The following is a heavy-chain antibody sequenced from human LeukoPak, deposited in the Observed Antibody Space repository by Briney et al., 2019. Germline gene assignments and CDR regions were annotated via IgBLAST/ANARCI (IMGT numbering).Heavy chain of an antibody. CDR2: IYHSGST. J-gene: IGHJ3*02. CDR3: ARHPVVVIAGFSDAFDI. D-gene: IGHD2-21*01. V-gene: IGHV4-38-2*01. Sequence: SETLSLTCAVSGYSISSGYYWGWIPQPPGKGLEWIGSIYHSGSTYYNPSLKSRVTISVDTSKNQFSLKLSSVTAADTAVYYCARHPVVVIAGFSDAFDIWGQGTMVTVSS. CDR1: GYSISSGYY.